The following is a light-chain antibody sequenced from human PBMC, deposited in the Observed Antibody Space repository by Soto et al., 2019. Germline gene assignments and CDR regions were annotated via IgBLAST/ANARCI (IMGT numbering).Light chain of an antibody. CDR3: CSYAGTSTHTV. V-gene: IGLV2-23*02. CDR2: EVS. CDR1: SSDVGSYNL. J-gene: IGLJ7*02. Sequence: QSALTQPASVSGSPGQSITISCTGTSSDVGSYNLVTWYQQHPGKAPKLMISEVSKRPSGISDRFSGPKSGSTASLTNSGLQAEDEADYYCCSYAGTSTHTVFRGGTPLTAL.